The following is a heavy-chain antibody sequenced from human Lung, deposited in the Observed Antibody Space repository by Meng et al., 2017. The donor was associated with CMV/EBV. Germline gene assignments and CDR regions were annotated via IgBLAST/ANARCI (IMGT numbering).Heavy chain of an antibody. CDR2: MNPNSGNT. CDR3: ARTRIEVEPDGRKIKYYNYGMDV. J-gene: IGHJ6*02. CDR1: GYTFTTYD. Sequence: SVXVSXXASGYTFTTYDINWVRQVTGQGLEWMGWMNPNSGNTGYAQKFQGRVTLTRVTSISTAYMELSSLTSDDTAVYYCARTRIEVEPDGRKIKYYNYGMDVWGQGTXVTVSS. V-gene: IGHV1-8*01. D-gene: IGHD2-2*01.